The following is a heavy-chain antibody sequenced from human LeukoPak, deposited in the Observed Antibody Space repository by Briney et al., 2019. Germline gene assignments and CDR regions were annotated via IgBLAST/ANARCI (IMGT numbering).Heavy chain of an antibody. V-gene: IGHV4-59*12. CDR3: AREVVYYDFWSGYYTRKPDYYYMDV. CDR2: IYYSGST. J-gene: IGHJ6*03. CDR1: GGSISSYY. D-gene: IGHD3-3*01. Sequence: PSETLSLTCTVSGGSISSYYWSWIRQPPGKGLEWIGYIYYSGSTNYNPSLKSRVTISVDTSKNQFSLKLSSVTAADTAVYYCAREVVYYDFWSGYYTRKPDYYYMDVWGKGTTVTVSS.